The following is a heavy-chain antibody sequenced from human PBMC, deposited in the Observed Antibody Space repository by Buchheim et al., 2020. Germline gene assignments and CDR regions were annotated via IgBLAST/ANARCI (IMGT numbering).Heavy chain of an antibody. D-gene: IGHD5-18*01. CDR1: GFSLSTSGMC. Sequence: QVTLRESGPALVKPTQTLTLTCTFSGFSLSTSGMCVSWIRQPPGKALEWLARIDLDDDKYYSTSLKTRLTISKDTSKNQVVLTMTNMDPVDTATYYCSRIRSGTAMAYYFDYWGQGTL. CDR3: SRIRSGTAMAYYFDY. V-gene: IGHV2-70*15. CDR2: IDLDDDK. J-gene: IGHJ4*02.